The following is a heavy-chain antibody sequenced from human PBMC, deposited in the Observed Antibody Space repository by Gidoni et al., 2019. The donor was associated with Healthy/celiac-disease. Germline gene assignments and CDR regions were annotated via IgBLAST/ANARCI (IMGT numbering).Heavy chain of an antibody. CDR3: ARGRFGVVIIGYMDV. J-gene: IGHJ6*03. Sequence: EVQLVESGGGLVQPGGSLRLSCAASGFTFSSYWMSWVRQAPGKGLEWVANIKQDGSEKYYVDSVKGRFTISRDNAKNSLYLQMNSLRAEDTAVYYCARGRFGVVIIGYMDVWGKGTTVTVSS. D-gene: IGHD3-3*01. V-gene: IGHV3-7*03. CDR2: IKQDGSEK. CDR1: GFTFSSYW.